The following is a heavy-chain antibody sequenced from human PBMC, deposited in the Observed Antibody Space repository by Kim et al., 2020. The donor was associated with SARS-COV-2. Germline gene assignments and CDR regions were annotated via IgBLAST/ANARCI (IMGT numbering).Heavy chain of an antibody. V-gene: IGHV3-30-3*01. Sequence: GGSLRLSCAASGFTFSTYAIHWVRQAPGKGLEWVAVISYDGSNKYYADSVKGRFTISRDNSKNTLYLQMNSLRAEDTAVYYCAREGSYYDILINWFDPWGQGTLVTVSS. CDR2: ISYDGSNK. CDR1: GFTFSTYA. D-gene: IGHD3-9*01. J-gene: IGHJ5*02. CDR3: AREGSYYDILINWFDP.